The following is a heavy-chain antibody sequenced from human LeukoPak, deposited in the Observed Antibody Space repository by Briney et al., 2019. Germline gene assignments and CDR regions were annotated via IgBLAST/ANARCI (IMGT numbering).Heavy chain of an antibody. CDR3: ARGRGGTTTPYYFDS. CDR1: GFTFSSYA. D-gene: IGHD1-26*01. Sequence: GGPLRLSCAASGFTFSSYAMHWVRQTPGKGLEWVAVISYDGTNKFDVDSVKGRFTISRDNSKSTLFLEMKSLRADDTAVYYCARGRGGTTTPYYFDSWGQGALVTVSS. J-gene: IGHJ4*02. V-gene: IGHV3-30*04. CDR2: ISYDGTNK.